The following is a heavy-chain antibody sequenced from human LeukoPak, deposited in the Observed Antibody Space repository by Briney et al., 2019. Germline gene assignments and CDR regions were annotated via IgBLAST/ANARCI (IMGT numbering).Heavy chain of an antibody. CDR1: GGSISSYY. D-gene: IGHD1-26*01. Sequence: SETLSLTCTVSGGSISSYYRSWIRQPPGKGLEWIGYIYYSGTPKYNPSLKSRVTISVDTSKNQFSLKLSSVTAADTAVYYCARHGGSYDFDFWGQGTLVTVSS. J-gene: IGHJ4*02. V-gene: IGHV4-59*08. CDR3: ARHGGSYDFDF. CDR2: IYYSGTP.